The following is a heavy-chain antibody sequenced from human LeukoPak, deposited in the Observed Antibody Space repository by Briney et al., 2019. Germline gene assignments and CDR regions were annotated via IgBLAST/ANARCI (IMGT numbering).Heavy chain of an antibody. CDR3: ARDRGGDYDSSGFQYHSDY. V-gene: IGHV4-59*01. CDR1: GVSISSYY. D-gene: IGHD3-22*01. Sequence: SETLSLTCTVSGVSISSYYWTWIRQPPGKGLEWIGYIYSSGSTNYSPSLKSRVTISTDTSKNQFSLRLSSVTAADTAVYFCARDRGGDYDSSGFQYHSDYWGQGALVTVSS. J-gene: IGHJ4*02. CDR2: IYSSGST.